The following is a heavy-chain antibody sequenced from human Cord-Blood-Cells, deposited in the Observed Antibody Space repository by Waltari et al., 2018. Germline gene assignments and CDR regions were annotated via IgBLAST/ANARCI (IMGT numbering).Heavy chain of an antibody. Sequence: EVQLVESGGGLVQPGGSLRLSCAASGFTFSSYDMHWVRQATGKGLEWVSAIGTAGDTYYPGSVKGRFTISRENAKNSLYLQMNSLRAGDTAVYYCARDGVVVPAPHYFDYWGQGTLVTVSS. J-gene: IGHJ4*02. CDR1: GFTFSSYD. D-gene: IGHD2-2*01. CDR2: IGTAGDT. CDR3: ARDGVVVPAPHYFDY. V-gene: IGHV3-13*01.